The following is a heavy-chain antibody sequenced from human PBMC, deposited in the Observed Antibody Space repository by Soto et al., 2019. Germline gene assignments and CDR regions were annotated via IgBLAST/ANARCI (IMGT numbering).Heavy chain of an antibody. CDR1: GYTFTSYD. V-gene: IGHV1-8*01. CDR3: ARGREYYDFWSGYASGWFDP. Sequence: ASVKVSCKASGYTFTSYDINWVRQATGQGIERMGWMNPNSGNTGYAQKFQGRVTMTRNTSISTAYMELSSLRSEDTAVYYCARGREYYDFWSGYASGWFDPWGQGTLVTVSS. CDR2: MNPNSGNT. J-gene: IGHJ5*02. D-gene: IGHD3-3*01.